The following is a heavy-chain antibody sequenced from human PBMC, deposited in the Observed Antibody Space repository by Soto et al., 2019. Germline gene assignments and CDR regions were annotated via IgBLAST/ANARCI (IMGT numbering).Heavy chain of an antibody. Sequence: GGSLRLSCAASGFTFSSYAMSWVRQAPGKGLEWVSAISGSGVGTYYADSVKGRFTISRDNSRNTLYLQMNSLRAEDRAVYYCRCDQLLGNWFDPWGQGTLVTVSS. CDR1: GFTFSSYA. CDR2: ISGSGVGT. D-gene: IGHD2-2*01. V-gene: IGHV3-23*01. J-gene: IGHJ5*02. CDR3: RCDQLLGNWFDP.